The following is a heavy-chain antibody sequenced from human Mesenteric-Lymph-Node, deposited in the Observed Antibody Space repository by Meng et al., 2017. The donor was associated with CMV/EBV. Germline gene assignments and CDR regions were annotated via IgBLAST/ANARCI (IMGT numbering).Heavy chain of an antibody. CDR3: AKDALGGASDI. J-gene: IGHJ3*02. CDR2: ISGGGVNI. D-gene: IGHD1-26*01. Sequence: GGSLRLSCAASGFTFSSYAMNWVRQAPGKGLEWISDISGGGVNINYADSVKGRFTISRDNINNMVHLQMNSLRAEDTAVYYCAKDALGGASDIWGQGTMVTVSS. CDR1: GFTFSSYA. V-gene: IGHV3-23*01.